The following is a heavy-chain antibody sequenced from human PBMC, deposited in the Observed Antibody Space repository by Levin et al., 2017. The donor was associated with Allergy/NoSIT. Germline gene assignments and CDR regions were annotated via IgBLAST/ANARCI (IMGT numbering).Heavy chain of an antibody. CDR1: GITFSHSW. CDR3: ARETWFRVDY. V-gene: IGHV3-7*04. CDR2: IKEDGSEK. J-gene: IGHJ4*02. Sequence: HSGGSLRLSCAAPGITFSHSWMSWVRQAPGKGLEWVANIKEDGSEKYFVDSVKGRFTISRDNAENSLWLQMNSLRVEDTAVYYCARETWFRVDYWGQGTPVTVSS. D-gene: IGHD3-10*01.